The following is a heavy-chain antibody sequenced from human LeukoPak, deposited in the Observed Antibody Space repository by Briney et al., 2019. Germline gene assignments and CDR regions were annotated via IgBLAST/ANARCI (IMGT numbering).Heavy chain of an antibody. V-gene: IGHV4-34*01. J-gene: IGHJ4*02. Sequence: PSETLSLTCAVYGGSFSGYYWSWIRQPPGKGLEWIGEINHSGSTNYNPSLKSRVTISVDTSKNQFSLKLSSVTAADTAVYYCAREGVGYGDYWGQGTLVTVSS. CDR1: GGSFSGYY. CDR3: AREGVGYGDY. D-gene: IGHD5-12*01. CDR2: INHSGST.